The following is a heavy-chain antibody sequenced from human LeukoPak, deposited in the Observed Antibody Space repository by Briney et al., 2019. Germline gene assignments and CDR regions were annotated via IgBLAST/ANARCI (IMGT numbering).Heavy chain of an antibody. CDR1: GFTVSSNY. V-gene: IGHV3-53*01. Sequence: GGSLRLSCAASGFTVSSNYMSWVRQAPGKGLEWVSVIYSGGSIYYADSVKGRFTISRDNSKNTLYLQMNSLRAEDTAVYYCAREVNIAAAGTYFDYWGQGTLVTVSS. D-gene: IGHD6-13*01. CDR2: IYSGGSI. J-gene: IGHJ4*02. CDR3: AREVNIAAAGTYFDY.